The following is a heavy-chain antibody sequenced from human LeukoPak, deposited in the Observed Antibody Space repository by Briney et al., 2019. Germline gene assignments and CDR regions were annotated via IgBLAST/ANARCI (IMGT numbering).Heavy chain of an antibody. Sequence: ASVKVSCKAYGYNLIDYYIHWVQQAPGQGLEWMGWINPNSGRTEYAQKFQGRVTMTRDTSINTAYMDLSRLRSDDTAVYYCARVAGYCSTNSCYTRGFEYWGQGTLVTVSS. CDR1: GYNLIDYY. CDR2: INPNSGRT. J-gene: IGHJ4*02. D-gene: IGHD2-2*02. V-gene: IGHV1-2*02. CDR3: ARVAGYCSTNSCYTRGFEY.